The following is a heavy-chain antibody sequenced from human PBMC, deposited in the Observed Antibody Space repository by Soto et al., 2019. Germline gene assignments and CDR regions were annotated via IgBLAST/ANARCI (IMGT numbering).Heavy chain of an antibody. CDR2: IYYSGST. V-gene: IGHV4-31*03. Sequence: QVQLQESGPGLVKPSQTLSLTCTVSGGSISSGGYYWSWIRQHPGKGLEWIWYIYYSGSTYYNPSLKSRVTISVDTSKNQFSLKLSSVTAADTAVYYCASNIPGYSSSWYYFDYWGQGTLVTVSS. D-gene: IGHD6-13*01. J-gene: IGHJ4*02. CDR3: ASNIPGYSSSWYYFDY. CDR1: GGSISSGGYY.